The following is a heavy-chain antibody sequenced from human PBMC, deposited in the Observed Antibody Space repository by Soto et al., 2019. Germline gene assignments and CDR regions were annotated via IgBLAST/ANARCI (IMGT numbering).Heavy chain of an antibody. CDR3: ARNLLYSSSWYDFDY. V-gene: IGHV3-30-3*01. CDR2: ISYDGSNK. Sequence: QVRLVESGGGVVQPGRSLRLSCAASGFTFSSYAMHWVRQAPGKGLEWVAVISYDGSNKYYADSVKGRFTISRDNSKNTLYLQMNSLRAEDTAVYYCARNLLYSSSWYDFDYWGQGTLVTVSS. D-gene: IGHD6-13*01. CDR1: GFTFSSYA. J-gene: IGHJ4*02.